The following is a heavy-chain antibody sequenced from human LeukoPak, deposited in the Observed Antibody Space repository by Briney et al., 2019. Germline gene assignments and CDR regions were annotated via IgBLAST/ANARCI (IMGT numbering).Heavy chain of an antibody. J-gene: IGHJ4*02. CDR1: GFTFSSYA. D-gene: IGHD5-18*01. V-gene: IGHV3-23*01. Sequence: GGSLRLPCAAAGFTFSSYAMSWVRQAPGKGLEWVSAISGSGGSTYYADSVKGRFTSSRDNSKNTLYLQMNSLRAEDTAVYYCAKEGYSYGSFFDYWGQGTLVTVSS. CDR2: ISGSGGST. CDR3: AKEGYSYGSFFDY.